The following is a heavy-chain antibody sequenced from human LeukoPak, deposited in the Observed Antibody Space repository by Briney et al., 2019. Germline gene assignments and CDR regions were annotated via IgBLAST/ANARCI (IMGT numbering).Heavy chain of an antibody. CDR2: IRNDGGNK. CDR1: GFTFRNYN. CDR3: AKDSSGWATDY. J-gene: IGHJ4*02. Sequence: GGSLRLSCAASGFTFRNYNMHWVRQPPGKGLEWVAFIRNDGGNKNYADSAKGRFTISRDNSKNTLYLQMDSLRAEDMAVYYCAKDSSGWATDYWGQGTLVTVSS. D-gene: IGHD6-19*01. V-gene: IGHV3-30*02.